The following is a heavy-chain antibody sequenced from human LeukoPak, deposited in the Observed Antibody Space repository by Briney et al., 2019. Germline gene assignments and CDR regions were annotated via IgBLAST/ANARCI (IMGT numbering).Heavy chain of an antibody. J-gene: IGHJ4*02. V-gene: IGHV3-21*01. CDR3: ARIQLGGVYFDY. CDR1: GFTFSSYS. Sequence: PGGSLRLSCAASGFTFSSYSMNWVRQAPGKGLEWVSSISSSSSYIYYADSVKGRFTISRDNAKNSLYLQMNSLRDEDTAVYYCARIQLGGVYFDYWGQGTLVTVSS. D-gene: IGHD5-18*01. CDR2: ISSSSSYI.